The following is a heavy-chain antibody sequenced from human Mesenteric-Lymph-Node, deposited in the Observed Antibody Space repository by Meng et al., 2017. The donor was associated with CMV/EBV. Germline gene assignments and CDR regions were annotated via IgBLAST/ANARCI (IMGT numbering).Heavy chain of an antibody. Sequence: LSLTCAASGFSFSNYGMGWVRQAPGKGLEWVSGISGSGGSTYYADSVKGRFTISRDNTKNSLYLQMNSLRAEDTAVYYCARERDDSWSGSWMDVWGQGTTVTVSS. V-gene: IGHV3-23*01. CDR2: ISGSGGST. CDR3: ARERDDSWSGSWMDV. J-gene: IGHJ6*02. CDR1: GFSFSNYG. D-gene: IGHD3-3*01.